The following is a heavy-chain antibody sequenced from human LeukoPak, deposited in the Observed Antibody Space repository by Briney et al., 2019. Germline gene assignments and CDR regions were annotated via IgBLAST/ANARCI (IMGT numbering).Heavy chain of an antibody. V-gene: IGHV4-39*01. Sequence: PSETLSLTCTVSDDSITNNFYFWGWIRQPPGTGLEWIGTIYYSGTAYYNPSLKSRVTISLDTSKHQFSLKLTSETAADTAVYYCARHKVAVPQGFDYWGQGTLVTVSS. D-gene: IGHD6-19*01. CDR2: IYYSGTA. CDR1: DDSITNNFYF. CDR3: ARHKVAVPQGFDY. J-gene: IGHJ4*02.